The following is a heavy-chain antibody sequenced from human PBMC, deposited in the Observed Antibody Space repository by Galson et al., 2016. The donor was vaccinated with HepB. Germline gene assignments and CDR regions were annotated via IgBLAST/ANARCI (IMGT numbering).Heavy chain of an antibody. CDR3: AIFYFDSGSYYNPDY. D-gene: IGHD3-10*01. Sequence: QSGAEVKKPGESLRISCQGSTVNFIRYWICWVRQMPGKGLEWMGRIDPSDSYTKYSPSFQGHVTFSLDKSISTAYLQWSSLKASDTAMYYCAIFYFDSGSYYNPDYWGQGTLVTVSS. V-gene: IGHV5-10-1*01. J-gene: IGHJ4*02. CDR2: IDPSDSYT. CDR1: TVNFIRYW.